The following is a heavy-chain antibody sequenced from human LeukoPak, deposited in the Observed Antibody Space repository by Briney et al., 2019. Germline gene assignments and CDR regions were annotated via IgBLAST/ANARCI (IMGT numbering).Heavy chain of an antibody. CDR2: ISAYNGNT. CDR1: GYTFINHG. CDR3: ARESAAGYYDSSGYYLGYFDS. D-gene: IGHD3-22*01. V-gene: IGHV1-18*01. J-gene: IGHJ4*02. Sequence: ASVKVSCKASGYTFINHGINWVRQAPGQGLEWMGWISAYNGNTNYAQNLQGRVTMTTDTSTSTAYMELRSLRSDDTAVYYCARESAAGYYDSSGYYLGYFDSWGQGTLVTVSS.